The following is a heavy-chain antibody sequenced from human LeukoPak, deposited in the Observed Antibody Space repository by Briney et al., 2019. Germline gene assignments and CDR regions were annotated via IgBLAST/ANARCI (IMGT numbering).Heavy chain of an antibody. V-gene: IGHV3-15*01. CDR2: IKSKADGATT. CDR1: GLTLSNAW. Sequence: PGGSLRLSCAASGLTLSNAWMRWVRQAPGEGLEWVGRIKSKADGATTDYAAPVKGRFTVSRDDSKNTLYLQMNSLKTEDAAVYYCATGISRALLWFGESMDAWGQGTTVTVSS. CDR3: ATGISRALLWFGESMDA. J-gene: IGHJ6*02. D-gene: IGHD3-10*01.